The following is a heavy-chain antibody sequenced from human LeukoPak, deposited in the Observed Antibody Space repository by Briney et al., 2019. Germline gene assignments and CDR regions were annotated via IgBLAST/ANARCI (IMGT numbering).Heavy chain of an antibody. D-gene: IGHD2-2*01. CDR3: ARAGNGRPKRYCSSTSCYRSDY. V-gene: IGHV4-34*01. CDR1: CGSLSGYY. J-gene: IGHJ4*02. Sequence: SETLSLTCAVYCGSLSGYYWSWIRRPPGKGLEWIGEINHSGSTNYNPSLKSRVTISVDTSKNQFSLKLSSVTAADTAVYYCARAGNGRPKRYCSSTSCYRSDYWGQGTLVTVSS. CDR2: INHSGST.